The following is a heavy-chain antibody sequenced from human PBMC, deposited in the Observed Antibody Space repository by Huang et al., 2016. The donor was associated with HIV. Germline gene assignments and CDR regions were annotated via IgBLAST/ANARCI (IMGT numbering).Heavy chain of an antibody. CDR1: GASMASGSSF. D-gene: IGHD3-3*01. V-gene: IGHV4-61*09. CDR3: ARGRVTSSGVVQSYDY. J-gene: IGHJ4*02. CDR2: IYPTGST. Sequence: VQLQESGPGLVKPSQNLSLSCNVSGASMASGSSFWNWCRQPAGGGLEWIGHIYPTGSTDYNPSLVSRVAVSSDTSKNQFSLSRRSVTAADTAVYFCARGRVTSSGVVQSYDYWGQGSLVTVSS.